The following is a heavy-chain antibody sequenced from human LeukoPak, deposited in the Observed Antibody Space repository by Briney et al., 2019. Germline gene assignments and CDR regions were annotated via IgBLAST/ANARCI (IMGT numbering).Heavy chain of an antibody. D-gene: IGHD6-19*01. J-gene: IGHJ5*02. CDR1: GGSFSGYY. Sequence: SETLSLTCAVYGGSFSGYYWSWIRQPPGKGLEWIGEINHSGSTNYSPSLKSRVTISVDTSKNQFSLKLSSVTAADTAVYYCARGKRIRYSSGWYNWFDPWGQGTLVTVSS. V-gene: IGHV4-34*01. CDR2: INHSGST. CDR3: ARGKRIRYSSGWYNWFDP.